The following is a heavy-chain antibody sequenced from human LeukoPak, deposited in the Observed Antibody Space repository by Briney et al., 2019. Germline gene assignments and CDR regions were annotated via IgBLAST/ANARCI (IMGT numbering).Heavy chain of an antibody. J-gene: IGHJ6*03. Sequence: ASVKVSCKTSGYTFTANFMHWVRQAPGQGLEWMGWISADNGKTNYAQKLQGRVTMTTDTSTTTAYMELRSLRSDDTAVYYCARRGYPVYYYYMDVWGKGTTVTISS. D-gene: IGHD5-12*01. V-gene: IGHV1-18*04. CDR1: GYTFTANF. CDR2: ISADNGKT. CDR3: ARRGYPVYYYYMDV.